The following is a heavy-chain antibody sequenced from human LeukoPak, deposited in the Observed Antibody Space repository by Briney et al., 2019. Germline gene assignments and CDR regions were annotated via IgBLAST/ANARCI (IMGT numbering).Heavy chain of an antibody. Sequence: GGSLRLSCAASRFTFIRNRMHWVRQAPRKRLVWVSRIYSDGSTTSYADSVKGRFTISRDNAKNTLYLQMNSLRAEDTAVYYCARVMYYYHSSGSIAVYYFDYWGQGTLVTVSS. CDR3: ARVMYYYHSSGSIAVYYFDY. D-gene: IGHD3-22*01. V-gene: IGHV3-74*01. J-gene: IGHJ4*02. CDR1: RFTFIRNR. CDR2: IYSDGSTT.